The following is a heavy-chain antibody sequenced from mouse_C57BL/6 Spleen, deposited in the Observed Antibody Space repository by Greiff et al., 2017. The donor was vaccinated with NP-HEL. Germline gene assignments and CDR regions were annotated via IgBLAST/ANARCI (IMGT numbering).Heavy chain of an antibody. Sequence: QVQLKESGAELARPGASVKLSCKASGYTFTSYGISWVKQRTGQGLEWIGEIYPRSGNTYYNEKFKGKATLTADKSSSTAYMELRSLTSEDSAVYFCARWKRTDYFDYWGQGTTLTVSS. J-gene: IGHJ2*01. V-gene: IGHV1-81*01. CDR3: ARWKRTDYFDY. CDR2: IYPRSGNT. CDR1: GYTFTSYG.